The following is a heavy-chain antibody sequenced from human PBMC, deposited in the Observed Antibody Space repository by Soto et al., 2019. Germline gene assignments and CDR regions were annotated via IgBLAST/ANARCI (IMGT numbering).Heavy chain of an antibody. J-gene: IGHJ3*02. D-gene: IGHD1-1*01. CDR2: ISSSSTI. CDR1: GFTFSSYS. CDR3: ARTGGPTGTLFDAFDI. V-gene: IGHV3-48*02. Sequence: GGSLRLSCAASGFTFSSYSMNWVRQAPGKGLEWVSYISSSSTIYYADSVKGRFTISRDNAKNSLYLQMNSLRDEDTAVYYCARTGGPTGTLFDAFDIWGQGTMVTVSS.